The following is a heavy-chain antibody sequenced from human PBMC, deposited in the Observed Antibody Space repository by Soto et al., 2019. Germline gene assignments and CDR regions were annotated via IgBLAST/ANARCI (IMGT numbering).Heavy chain of an antibody. CDR3: ARRGAPVYY. D-gene: IGHD3-16*01. CDR2: ISAYNGNT. V-gene: IGHV1-18*01. Sequence: QVQLVQSGAEVKKPGASVKVSCKASGYTFTNFGISWVRQAPGQGLEWMGWISAYNGNTNYAQNFQGRVTMTTGTSTGTAFIGPGALGSDDKAVYYCARRGAPVYYWGQGTLGTVSS. CDR1: GYTFTNFG. J-gene: IGHJ4*02.